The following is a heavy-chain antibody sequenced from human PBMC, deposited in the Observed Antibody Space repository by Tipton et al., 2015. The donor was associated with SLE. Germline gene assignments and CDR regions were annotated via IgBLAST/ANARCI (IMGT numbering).Heavy chain of an antibody. CDR1: GGSFSGYY. CDR2: INHSGST. J-gene: IGHJ4*02. Sequence: LSLTCAVYGGSFSGYYWSWIRQPPGKGLEWIGEINHSGSTNYNPSLKSRVTISVDTSKNQFSLKLSSVTAADTAVYYCARERVGLVGSSYYFDYWGQGTLVTVSS. V-gene: IGHV4-34*01. CDR3: ARERVGLVGSSYYFDY. D-gene: IGHD3-10*01.